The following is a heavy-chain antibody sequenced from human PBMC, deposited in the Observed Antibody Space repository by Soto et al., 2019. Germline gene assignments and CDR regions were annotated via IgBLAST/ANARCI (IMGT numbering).Heavy chain of an antibody. V-gene: IGHV1-69*13. CDR2: IIPIFGTA. Sequence: SVKVSCKASGGTFSSYAISWVRQAPGQGLEWMGGIIPIFGTANYAQKFQGRVTITADESTSTAYMELSSLRSEDTAVYYCARGIVGATIDYYYGMDVWGQGTTVTVSS. CDR3: ARGIVGATIDYYYGMDV. J-gene: IGHJ6*02. D-gene: IGHD1-26*01. CDR1: GGTFSSYA.